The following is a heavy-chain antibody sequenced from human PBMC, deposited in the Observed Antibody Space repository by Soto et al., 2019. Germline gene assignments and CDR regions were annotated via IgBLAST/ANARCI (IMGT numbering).Heavy chain of an antibody. CDR2: IYYSGST. CDR1: GGSISSGGYY. J-gene: IGHJ6*02. D-gene: IGHD3-10*01. CDR3: ARVAGSLWFGAPYYYGMDV. Sequence: TLSLTCTVSGGSISSGGYYWSWIRQHPGKGLEWIGYIYYSGSTYYNPSLKSRVTISVDTSKNQFSLKLSSVTAADTAVYYCARVAGSLWFGAPYYYGMDVWGQGTTVTVSS. V-gene: IGHV4-31*03.